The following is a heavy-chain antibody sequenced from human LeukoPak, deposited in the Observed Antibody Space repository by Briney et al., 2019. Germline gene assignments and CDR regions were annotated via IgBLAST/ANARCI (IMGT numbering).Heavy chain of an antibody. V-gene: IGHV1-8*01. Sequence: GASVKVSCKASGYTFTSYDINWVRQATGQGLEWMGWMNPNSGNTGYAQKFQGRVTMTRNTSISTAYMELSSLRSEDTAVYYCARGSDIVVVPAAIRSSMAFDIWGQGTMVTVSS. CDR1: GYTFTSYD. CDR2: MNPNSGNT. CDR3: ARGSDIVVVPAAIRSSMAFDI. D-gene: IGHD2-2*02. J-gene: IGHJ3*02.